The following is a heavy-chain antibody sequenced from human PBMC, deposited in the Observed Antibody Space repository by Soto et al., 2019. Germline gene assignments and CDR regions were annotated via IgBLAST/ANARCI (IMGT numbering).Heavy chain of an antibody. CDR2: ISYDGSNK. CDR1: GFTFSSYA. CDR3: ARDSRRYSMIVVPRGFDY. D-gene: IGHD3-22*01. V-gene: IGHV3-30-3*01. Sequence: QVQLVESGGGVVQPGRSLRLSCAASGFTFSSYAMHWVRQAPGKGLEWVAVISYDGSNKYYADSVKGRFTISRDNSKNTLYLEMNSLRDEDPAVYYCARDSRRYSMIVVPRGFDYSGQGTLVTVSS. J-gene: IGHJ4*02.